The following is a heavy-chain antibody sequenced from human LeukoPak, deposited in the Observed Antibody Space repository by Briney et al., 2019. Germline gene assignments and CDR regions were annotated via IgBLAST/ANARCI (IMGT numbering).Heavy chain of an antibody. CDR3: ARSAPSYYYDSSGPDAFDI. J-gene: IGHJ3*02. CDR2: ISSSGSTI. D-gene: IGHD3-22*01. V-gene: IGHV3-48*04. Sequence: GGTLRLSCAASGFTFSSYGMNWVRQAPGKGLEWVSYISSSGSTIYYADSVKGRFTISRDNVKNSLYLQMNSLRAEDTAVYYCARSAPSYYYDSSGPDAFDIWGQGTMVTVSS. CDR1: GFTFSSYG.